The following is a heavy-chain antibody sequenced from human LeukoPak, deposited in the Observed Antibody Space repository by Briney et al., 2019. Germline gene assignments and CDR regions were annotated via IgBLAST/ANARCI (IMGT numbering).Heavy chain of an antibody. CDR3: ARDYYDSSGFLWY. CDR1: GYTFTGYY. CDR2: INPNSGGT. V-gene: IGHV1-2*06. D-gene: IGHD3-22*01. Sequence: GASVKVSCKASGYTFTGYYMHWMRQAPGQGLEWMGRINPNSGGTNYAQKFQGRVTMTRDTSISTAYMELSRLRSDDTAVYYCARDYYDSSGFLWYWGQGTLVTVSS. J-gene: IGHJ4*02.